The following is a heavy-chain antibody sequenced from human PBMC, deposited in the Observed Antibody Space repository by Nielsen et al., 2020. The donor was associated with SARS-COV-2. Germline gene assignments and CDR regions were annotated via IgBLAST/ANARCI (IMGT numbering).Heavy chain of an antibody. J-gene: IGHJ6*02. D-gene: IGHD3-10*01. CDR2: IYYSGST. V-gene: IGHV4-31*02. CDR3: ARETAMVRGVTTRTYYYYGMDV. Sequence: WIRQPPGKGLEWLGYIYYSGSTYYNPSLKSRVTISVDTSKNQFSLKLSSVTAADTAVYYCARETAMVRGVTTRTYYYYGMDVWGQGTTVTVSS.